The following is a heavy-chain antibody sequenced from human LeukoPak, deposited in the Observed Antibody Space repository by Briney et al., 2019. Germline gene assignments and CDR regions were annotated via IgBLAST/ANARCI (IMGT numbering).Heavy chain of an antibody. V-gene: IGHV4-4*07. J-gene: IGHJ3*02. CDR1: GGSLSSYY. CDR3: AREPYSSGWYGVWAFDI. Sequence: PSETLSLTCTVPGGSLSSYYWSWIRQPAGKGLEWIGRIYTSGSTNYNPSLKSRVTMSVDTSKNQFSLKLSSVTAADTAVYYCAREPYSSGWYGVWAFDIWGQGTMVTVSS. CDR2: IYTSGST. D-gene: IGHD6-19*01.